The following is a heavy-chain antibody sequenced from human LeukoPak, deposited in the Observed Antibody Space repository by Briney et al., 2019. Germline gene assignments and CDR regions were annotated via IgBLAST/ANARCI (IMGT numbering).Heavy chain of an antibody. V-gene: IGHV4-34*01. Sequence: SETLSLTCAVYGGSFSGYYWSWIRQPPGKGLEWIGEINHSGSTNYNPSLKSRVTISVDTSKNQFSLKLSSVTAADTAAYYCARAVWFGELLSPHGEYYFDYWGQGTLVTVSS. CDR3: ARAVWFGELLSPHGEYYFDY. D-gene: IGHD3-10*01. CDR2: INHSGST. J-gene: IGHJ4*02. CDR1: GGSFSGYY.